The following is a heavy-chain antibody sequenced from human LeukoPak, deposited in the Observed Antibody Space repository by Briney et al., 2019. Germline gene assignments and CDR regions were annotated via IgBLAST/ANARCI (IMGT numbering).Heavy chain of an antibody. CDR3: ARAFAFDDYGDPNAFDI. V-gene: IGHV4-30-2*01. D-gene: IGHD4-17*01. CDR1: GGSVSSGSHY. J-gene: IGHJ3*02. CDR2: IYHSGST. Sequence: SETLSLTCVVSGGSVSSGSHYWSWIRQPPGKGLEWIGYIYHSGSTSYCPSLKSRVTISVDRAKNQFSLTLSSVTAADTAVYYCARAFAFDDYGDPNAFDIWGQGTMVTVSS.